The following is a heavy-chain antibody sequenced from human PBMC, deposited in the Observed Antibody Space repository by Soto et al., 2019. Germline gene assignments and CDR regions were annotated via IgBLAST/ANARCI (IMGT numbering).Heavy chain of an antibody. CDR2: IKQDGSEK. V-gene: IGHV3-7*03. Sequence: GSLRLSCAASGFTFSSYWMSWVRQAPGKGLEWVANIKQDGSEKYYVDSVKGRFTISRDNAKNSLYLQMNSLRAEDTAVYYCARDAKGYSSSWYAFDIWGQGTMVTVSS. D-gene: IGHD6-13*01. CDR3: ARDAKGYSSSWYAFDI. CDR1: GFTFSSYW. J-gene: IGHJ3*02.